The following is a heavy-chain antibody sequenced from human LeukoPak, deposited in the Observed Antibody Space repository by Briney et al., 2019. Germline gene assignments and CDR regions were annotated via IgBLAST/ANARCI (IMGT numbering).Heavy chain of an antibody. J-gene: IGHJ6*02. V-gene: IGHV3-13*04. D-gene: IGHD2-2*01. CDR1: GLTFSTYD. Sequence: PGGSLRLSCAASGLTFSTYDMHWVRQTTGKGLEWVSGIGKAGDTYYADSVKGRFTISRDNSKNTLYLQMNSLRAEDTAVYYCARDTKVGYCSSTSCTESMDVWGQGTTVIVSS. CDR2: IGKAGDT. CDR3: ARDTKVGYCSSTSCTESMDV.